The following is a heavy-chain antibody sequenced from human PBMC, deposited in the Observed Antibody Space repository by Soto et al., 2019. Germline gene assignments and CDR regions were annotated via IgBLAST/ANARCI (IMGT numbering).Heavy chain of an antibody. Sequence: VQLVESGGGVVQPGRSLRLSCAASGFTFSSYGMHWVRQAPGKGLEWVAVISYDGSNKYYADSVKGRFTISRDNSKNTLYLQMNSLRAEDTAVYYCAKLGGSGSFRPNDAFDIWGQGTMVTVSS. CDR1: GFTFSSYG. CDR2: ISYDGSNK. CDR3: AKLGGSGSFRPNDAFDI. V-gene: IGHV3-30*18. J-gene: IGHJ3*02. D-gene: IGHD3-10*01.